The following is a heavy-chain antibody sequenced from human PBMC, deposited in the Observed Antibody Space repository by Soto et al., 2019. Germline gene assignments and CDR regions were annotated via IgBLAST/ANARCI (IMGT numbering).Heavy chain of an antibody. Sequence: SETLSLTCAVYGGSFSGYYWSWIRQPPGKGLEWIGEINHSGSTNYNPSLKSRVTISVDTSKNQFSLKLSSVTAADTAVYYCARGELAAIGDHYYYHMDVWGKGNTVTVSS. J-gene: IGHJ6*03. CDR3: ARGELAAIGDHYYYHMDV. CDR2: INHSGST. CDR1: GGSFSGYY. V-gene: IGHV4-34*01. D-gene: IGHD2-15*01.